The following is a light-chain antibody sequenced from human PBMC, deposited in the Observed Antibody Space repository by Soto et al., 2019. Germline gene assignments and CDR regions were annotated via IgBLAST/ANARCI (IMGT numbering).Light chain of an antibody. J-gene: IGKJ1*01. CDR3: QQYNHYCT. V-gene: IGKV1-5*03. CDR2: KAS. CDR1: QSVSSW. Sequence: DIQMTQSPSTLSASVGDRVTITCRASQSVSSWLAWYQQKPGKAPKLLIYKASSLESGVPSRFSGSGSGTEFTLTISSLQPDDFATYYCQQYNHYCTFGQGTKVDIK.